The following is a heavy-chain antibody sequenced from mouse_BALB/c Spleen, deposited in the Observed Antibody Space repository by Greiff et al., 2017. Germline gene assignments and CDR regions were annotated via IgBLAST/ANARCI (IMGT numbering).Heavy chain of an antibody. CDR1: GYAFSSYW. CDR3: ARSGGDSWFAY. CDR2: IYPGDGDT. D-gene: IGHD3-2*02. J-gene: IGHJ3*01. Sequence: VQLQESGAELVRPGSSVKISCKASGYAFSSYWMNWVKQRPGQGLEWIGQIYPGDGDTNYNGKFKGKATLTADKSSITAYMQLSSLTSEDSAVYFCARSGGDSWFAYRGQGTLVTVSA. V-gene: IGHV1-80*01.